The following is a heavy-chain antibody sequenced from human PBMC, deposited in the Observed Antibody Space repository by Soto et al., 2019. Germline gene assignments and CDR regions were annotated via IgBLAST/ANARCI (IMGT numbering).Heavy chain of an antibody. J-gene: IGHJ6*03. D-gene: IGHD6-6*01. CDR1: GFTLSGYA. CDR3: ARRARPDFYYMDV. Sequence: EVQLAESGGGLDQPGGSLRLSCEASGFTLSGYAMDWVRQAPGKGLEYVSGISSNGVGTYYANSVQGRFTISRDNSKNTVYLQMGSLRPEDKAVYYCARRARPDFYYMDVWGKGTTVTVSS. CDR2: ISSNGVGT. V-gene: IGHV3-64*01.